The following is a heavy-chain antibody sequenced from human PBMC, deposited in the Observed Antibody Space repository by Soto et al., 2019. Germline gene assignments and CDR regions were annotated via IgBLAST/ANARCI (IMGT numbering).Heavy chain of an antibody. CDR1: GGTFSSYA. CDR2: IIPIFGTA. V-gene: IGHV1-69*01. D-gene: IGHD3-22*01. J-gene: IGHJ5*02. CDR3: ESGGYYDDSSGPANGFDP. Sequence: QVQLVQSGAEVKKPGSSVKVSCKASGGTFSSYAISWVRQAPGQGLECMGGIIPIFGTANYSQKFQGRVTITTAAATTTTYRERRSRRAEAPAVNYFESGGYYDDSSGPANGFDPWGQGTLVTVSS.